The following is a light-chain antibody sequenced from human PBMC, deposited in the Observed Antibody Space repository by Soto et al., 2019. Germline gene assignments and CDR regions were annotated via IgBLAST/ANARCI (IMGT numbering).Light chain of an antibody. V-gene: IGKV1-5*01. CDR1: QSISSW. Sequence: DIQMTQSPSTLSASVGDRVTITCRASQSISSWLAGYQQKPGKAPKLLIYDASRLESGVPSRFSGSGSGTEFPLTISSLQPDDFAPYCCQQYNSYLYTFGQGTKLEIQ. CDR2: DAS. CDR3: QQYNSYLYT. J-gene: IGKJ2*01.